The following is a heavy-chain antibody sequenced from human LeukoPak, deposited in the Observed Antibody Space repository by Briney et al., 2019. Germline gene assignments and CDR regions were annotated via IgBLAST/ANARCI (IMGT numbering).Heavy chain of an antibody. V-gene: IGHV4-39*01. CDR2: IYYSGST. D-gene: IGHD3-10*01. Sequence: SETLSLTCTVSGGSISSSSYYWGWIRQPPGKGLEWIGSIYYSGSTYYNPSLKSRVTISVDTSKNQFSLKLSSVTAADTAVYYCARQSQLWFGELAYFDYWGQGILVTVSS. CDR3: ARQSQLWFGELAYFDY. J-gene: IGHJ4*02. CDR1: GGSISSSSYY.